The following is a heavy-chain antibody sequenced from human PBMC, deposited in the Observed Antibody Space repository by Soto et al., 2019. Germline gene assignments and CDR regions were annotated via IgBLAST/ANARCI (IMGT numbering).Heavy chain of an antibody. CDR3: ARDSVAGPPFDY. CDR2: IIPILGIA. J-gene: IGHJ4*02. Sequence: ASVKVSCKASGGTFSSYTISWVRQAPGQGLEWMGRIIPILGIANYAQKFQGRVTITADKSTSTAYMELSSLRSEDTAVYYCARDSVAGPPFDYWGQGTLVTVSS. CDR1: GGTFSSYT. D-gene: IGHD2-15*01. V-gene: IGHV1-69*04.